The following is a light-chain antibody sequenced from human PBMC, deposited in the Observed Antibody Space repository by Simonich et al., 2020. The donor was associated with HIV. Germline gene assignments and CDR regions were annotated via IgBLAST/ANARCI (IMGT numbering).Light chain of an antibody. CDR3: QQANSFPPA. J-gene: IGKJ4*01. CDR2: AAS. CDR1: QDIRYD. V-gene: IGKV1-6*01. Sequence: AIQMTQSPSSLSASVGDRVTIPCRASQDIRYDLGWDQQKPGKTPKLLVYAASSLQTGVPSRFSGSGSGTDFTLTISSLQPEDFAIYYCQQANSFPPAFGGGTKVEIK.